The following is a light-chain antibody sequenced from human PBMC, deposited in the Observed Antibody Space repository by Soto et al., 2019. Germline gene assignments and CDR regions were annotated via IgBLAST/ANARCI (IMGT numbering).Light chain of an antibody. J-gene: IGLJ1*01. CDR2: GNS. CDR3: QSYDSSLSGYV. Sequence: QSLLTQPPSGSGAPVQRVTISCTGSSSNIGAGYDVHWYQQLPGTAPKLLIYGNSNRPSGVPDRFSGSKSGTSASLAITGLQAEDEADYYCQSYDSSLSGYVFGTGTKLTVL. CDR1: SSNIGAGYD. V-gene: IGLV1-40*01.